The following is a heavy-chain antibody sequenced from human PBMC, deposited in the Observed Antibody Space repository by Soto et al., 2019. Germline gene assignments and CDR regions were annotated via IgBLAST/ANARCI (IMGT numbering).Heavy chain of an antibody. D-gene: IGHD2-21*02. CDR1: GFTFSSYG. J-gene: IGHJ6*02. CDR2: ISYDGSNK. CDR3: AKALHTSHYYYYYGMDV. V-gene: IGHV3-30*18. Sequence: QVQLVESGGGVVQPGRSLRLSCAASGFTFSSYGMHWVRQAPGKGLEWVEVISYDGSNKYYADSVKGRFTISSDNSKNTLYLQMKCLRAEDTAVYYWAKALHTSHYYYYYGMDVWGQGTTVTVSS.